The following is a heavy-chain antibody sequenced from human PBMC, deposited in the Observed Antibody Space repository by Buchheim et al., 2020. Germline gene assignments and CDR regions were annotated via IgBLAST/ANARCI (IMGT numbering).Heavy chain of an antibody. CDR2: ISSSSSYI. V-gene: IGHV3-21*01. J-gene: IGHJ4*02. D-gene: IGHD5-18*01. CDR1: GFTFSSYS. Sequence: EVQLVESGGGLVKPGGSLRLSCAASGFTFSSYSMNWVRQAPGKGLEWVSSISSSSSYIYYADSVKGRFTISRANAKNSLYLQMNSLRAEDTAVYYCARDDGYSYGSPTRCFDYWGQGTL. CDR3: ARDDGYSYGSPTRCFDY.